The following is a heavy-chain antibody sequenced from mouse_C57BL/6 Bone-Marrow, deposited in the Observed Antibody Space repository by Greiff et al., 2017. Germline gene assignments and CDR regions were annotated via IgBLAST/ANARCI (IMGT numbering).Heavy chain of an antibody. V-gene: IGHV5-9*01. J-gene: IGHJ1*03. Sequence: EVQGVESGGGLVKPGGSLKLSCAASGFTFSSYTMSWVRQTPEKRLQWVAAISGGGGNTYYPDSGKGRFTISRDNDKNILYLQMGSLRSEDTALYYCSRQVTTVLATKYFDVWGTGTTVTVSS. D-gene: IGHD1-1*01. CDR1: GFTFSSYT. CDR2: ISGGGGNT. CDR3: SRQVTTVLATKYFDV.